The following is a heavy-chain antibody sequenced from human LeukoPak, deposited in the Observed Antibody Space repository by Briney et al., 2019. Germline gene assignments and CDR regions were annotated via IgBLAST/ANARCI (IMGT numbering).Heavy chain of an antibody. J-gene: IGHJ4*02. D-gene: IGHD5-12*01. CDR1: GFTFSSYW. CDR2: INSDWSST. Sequence: GGSLRLSCAASGFTFSSYWMHWVRQAPGKGLVWVSRINSDWSSTSYADSGKGQFTISRDNAKNTLYLQMNSLRAEDTAVYYCARGLVATTPFDYWGQGTLVTVSS. CDR3: ARGLVATTPFDY. V-gene: IGHV3-74*01.